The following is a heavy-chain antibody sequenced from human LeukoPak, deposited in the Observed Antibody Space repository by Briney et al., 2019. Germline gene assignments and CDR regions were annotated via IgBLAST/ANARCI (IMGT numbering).Heavy chain of an antibody. CDR3: ARGGRARLDY. V-gene: IGHV4-34*01. Sequence: SETLSLTCAVYGGSFSGYYWIWIRQPPGKGLEWIGEINHSGSTNYNPSLKSRVTISVDTSKNQFSLKLSSVTAADTAVYYCARGGRARLDYWGQGTLVTVSS. J-gene: IGHJ4*02. CDR1: GGSFSGYY. D-gene: IGHD1-26*01. CDR2: INHSGST.